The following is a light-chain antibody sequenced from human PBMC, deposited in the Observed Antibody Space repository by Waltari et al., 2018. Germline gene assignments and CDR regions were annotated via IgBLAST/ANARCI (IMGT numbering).Light chain of an antibody. Sequence: SSELTQDPAVSVALGQTVRITCQGDSLRSYDDSWYQQKPGQAPILVIYGKDNRPSGIPDRFSGSTSGNTASLTITGSQAEDEADYYCHSRVVSNVRGAFGGGTKLTVL. V-gene: IGLV3-19*01. CDR3: HSRVVSNVRGA. CDR2: GKD. J-gene: IGLJ2*01. CDR1: SLRSYD.